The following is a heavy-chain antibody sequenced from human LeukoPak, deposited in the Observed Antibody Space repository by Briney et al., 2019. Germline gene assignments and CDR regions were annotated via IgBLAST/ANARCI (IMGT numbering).Heavy chain of an antibody. CDR1: GFIFSNFW. CDR2: IKQDGEET. CDR3: ANLKPPAPDGLDI. D-gene: IGHD1-14*01. Sequence: GSLTLSCAASGFIFSNFWMSWVRQAPGKGPEWVANIKQDGEETYYLDSVKGRFTVSRDNAKNSLYLQMNTLRAEDTAVYYCANLKPPAPDGLDIWGQGTLVTVSS. V-gene: IGHV3-7*01. J-gene: IGHJ3*02.